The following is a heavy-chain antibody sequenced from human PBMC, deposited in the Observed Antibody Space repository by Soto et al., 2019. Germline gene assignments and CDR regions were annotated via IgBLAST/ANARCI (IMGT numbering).Heavy chain of an antibody. Sequence: SETLSLTWAVFGGSMGGSDYYWGWIRQPPGKGLEWIGSIYYSGSTYYNPSLQSRVAISVDTSKNQFSLKLKSVTAADTAIYYCARRTVNIRTFYSGLKTHCFDYWGQGAPVTVSS. J-gene: IGHJ4*02. CDR1: GGSMGGSDYY. V-gene: IGHV4-39*01. CDR2: IYYSGST. D-gene: IGHD6-19*01. CDR3: ARRTVNIRTFYSGLKTHCFDY.